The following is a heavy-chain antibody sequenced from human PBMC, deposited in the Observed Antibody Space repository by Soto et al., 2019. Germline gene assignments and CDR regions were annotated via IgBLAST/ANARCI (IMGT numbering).Heavy chain of an antibody. D-gene: IGHD6-6*01. CDR1: GFTFSSYA. J-gene: IGHJ4*02. Sequence: GGSLRLSCAASGFTFSSYAMSWVRQAPGKGLEWVAAISGSGRNTYYTDSVKGRFTISRDNSKNTLYLQMNSLRADDTAVYFCANDASASAPPDYWGQGTLVTVSS. V-gene: IGHV3-23*01. CDR2: ISGSGRNT. CDR3: ANDASASAPPDY.